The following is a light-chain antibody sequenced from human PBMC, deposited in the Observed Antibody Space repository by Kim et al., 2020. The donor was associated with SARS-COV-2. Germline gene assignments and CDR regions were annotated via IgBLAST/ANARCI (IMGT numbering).Light chain of an antibody. CDR3: QHYDSLPPT. V-gene: IGKV1-33*01. Sequence: DIQMTQSPSSLSTSVGDRVAITCRASQDISRSLNWYQQKPGTAPKLLIYDASTLQTGVPSRFSGSGSGTDFTLTISGLQPEDVATYYCQHYDSLPPTCGQGTRLEIK. CDR2: DAS. J-gene: IGKJ5*01. CDR1: QDISRS.